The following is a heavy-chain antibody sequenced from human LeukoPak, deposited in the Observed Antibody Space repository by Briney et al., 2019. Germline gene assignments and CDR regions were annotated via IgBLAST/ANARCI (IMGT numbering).Heavy chain of an antibody. D-gene: IGHD4-17*01. V-gene: IGHV1-69*13. Sequence: SVKVSCKASGGIFSSSAISWVRQAPGQGLEWLGGIIPIFGPANYAQKFQGRVTISAGGSRSTAYMELSSLRSEDTAVYYCARAPTYGDYDHPYYGMDVWGQGTTVTVSS. J-gene: IGHJ6*02. CDR2: IIPIFGPA. CDR3: ARAPTYGDYDHPYYGMDV. CDR1: GGIFSSSA.